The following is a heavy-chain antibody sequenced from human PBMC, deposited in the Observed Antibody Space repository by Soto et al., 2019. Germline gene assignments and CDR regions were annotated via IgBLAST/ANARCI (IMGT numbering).Heavy chain of an antibody. Sequence: SETLSLTCTVSGGSISSYYWSWIRQPAGKGLEWIGRIYTSGSTNYNPSLKSRVTMSVDTSKNQSSLKLSSVTAADTAVYYCARDTSSGWYARPHAFDIWGQGTMVTVSS. CDR3: ARDTSSGWYARPHAFDI. D-gene: IGHD6-19*01. V-gene: IGHV4-4*07. CDR2: IYTSGST. CDR1: GGSISSYY. J-gene: IGHJ3*02.